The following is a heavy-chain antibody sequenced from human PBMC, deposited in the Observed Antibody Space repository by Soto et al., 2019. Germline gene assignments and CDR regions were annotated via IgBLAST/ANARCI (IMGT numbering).Heavy chain of an antibody. D-gene: IGHD2-8*01. J-gene: IGHJ6*02. Sequence: QVQVVQSGAELKKPGASVKVSCKASGYTFTNYDINWVRQASGQGLEWMGWMNANSGNAAYAQKFQGRVTMTRNTSTSTAYMELSSLRSEDTAVHYCARSRRNCTNGVCYNFYGMDVWGQGTTVTVSS. CDR2: MNANSGNA. CDR1: GYTFTNYD. CDR3: ARSRRNCTNGVCYNFYGMDV. V-gene: IGHV1-8*01.